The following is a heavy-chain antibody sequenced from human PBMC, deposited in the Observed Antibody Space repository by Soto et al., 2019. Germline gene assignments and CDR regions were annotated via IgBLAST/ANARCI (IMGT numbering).Heavy chain of an antibody. J-gene: IGHJ4*02. V-gene: IGHV3-48*01. CDR1: GFTFSSYS. CDR2: ISSSSSTI. D-gene: IGHD6-13*01. CDR3: ARDTPVSAAALDY. Sequence: GGSLRLSCGASGFTFSSYSMNWVRQAPGKGLEWVSYISSSSSTIYYADSVKGRFTISRDNAKNSLFLQMNSLRAEDTAVYYCARDTPVSAAALDYWGQGTLVTVSS.